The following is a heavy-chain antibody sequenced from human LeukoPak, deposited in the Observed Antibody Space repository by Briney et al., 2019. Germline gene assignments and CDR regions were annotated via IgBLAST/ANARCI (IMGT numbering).Heavy chain of an antibody. CDR3: ARVSEELVIDH. Sequence: ASVKVSCKASGYTFVGYYMHWVRQAPGQGLEWMGWINPNSGGTNYAQKFQGRVTMTRDTSISTVYMKLSSLRSDDTAVYYCARVSEELVIDHWGQGTLVTVS. CDR2: INPNSGGT. CDR1: GYTFVGYY. D-gene: IGHD2-8*02. V-gene: IGHV1-2*02. J-gene: IGHJ4*02.